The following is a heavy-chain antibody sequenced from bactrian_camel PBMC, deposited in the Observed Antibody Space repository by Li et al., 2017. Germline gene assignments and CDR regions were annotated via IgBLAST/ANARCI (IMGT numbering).Heavy chain of an antibody. V-gene: IGHV3S40*01. D-gene: IGHD6*01. CDR1: AYTGGPFY. Sequence: VQLVESGGGSVQTGGSLRLSCAASAYTGGPFYMAYFRQAPGKEREGVATIYPRSGRSYYVDSVKGRFTFSGDSDKNTVTLQMNSLKPEDTAMYYCAMGAQLDCSRGDCYCGGRQSDYDYWGQGTQVTVS. J-gene: IGHJ4*01. CDR2: IYPRSGRS. CDR3: AMGAQLDCSRGDCYCGGRQSDYDY.